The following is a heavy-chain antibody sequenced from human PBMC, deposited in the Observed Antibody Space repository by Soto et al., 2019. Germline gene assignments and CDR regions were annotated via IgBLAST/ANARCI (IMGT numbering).Heavy chain of an antibody. CDR3: ASHYDMWSGSLSPVDY. J-gene: IGHJ4*02. Sequence: QVQLVESGGDLVKRGGSLRLSCAASGYTFSDYYMSWIRQAPGKGLEWISYIDTSSTKIYYADSVKGRFTISRDNAKNTRNREINSLRDEDTAVYYCASHYDMWSGSLSPVDYWGQGTLVPVPS. CDR1: GYTFSDYY. CDR2: IDTSSTKI. D-gene: IGHD3-3*01. V-gene: IGHV3-11*01.